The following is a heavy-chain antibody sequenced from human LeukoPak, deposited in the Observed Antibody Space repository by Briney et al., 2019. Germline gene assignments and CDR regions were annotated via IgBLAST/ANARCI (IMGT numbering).Heavy chain of an antibody. CDR3: ARGSRFGVVERDAFDI. Sequence: GGSLRLSCAASGFTFSRYSMNWVRQAPGKGLGWVSSISISSNYIYYTDSVKGRFTISRDNAKNSLYLQMNSLRAEDTAVYYCARGSRFGVVERDAFDIWGQGTMVTVSS. CDR2: ISISSNYI. J-gene: IGHJ3*02. V-gene: IGHV3-21*01. D-gene: IGHD3-3*01. CDR1: GFTFSRYS.